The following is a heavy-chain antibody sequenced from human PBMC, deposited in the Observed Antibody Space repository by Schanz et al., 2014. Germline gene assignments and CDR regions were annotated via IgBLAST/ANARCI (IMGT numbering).Heavy chain of an antibody. CDR3: AKVMGYCSGGTCYDCYYYGLDV. CDR2: IYSGIGA. D-gene: IGHD2-15*01. J-gene: IGHJ6*02. Sequence: VQLVESGGGVVQPGRSLRLSCAASGFTFSTYAMSWVRQAPGQGLEWVSVIYSGIGAYYAYSVKDRFTVSRDNSKNTLYLQMNSLSADDTAVFYCAKVMGYCSGGTCYDCYYYGLDVWGQGTTVTVSS. V-gene: IGHV3-66*01. CDR1: GFTFSTYA.